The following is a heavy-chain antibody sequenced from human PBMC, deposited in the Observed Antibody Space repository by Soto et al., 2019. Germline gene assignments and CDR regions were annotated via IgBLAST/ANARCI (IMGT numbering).Heavy chain of an antibody. CDR2: INTDNGNT. V-gene: IGHV1-3*04. CDR3: ARTGDSTSSFFFEF. D-gene: IGHD6-6*01. CDR1: GYTFTTYA. J-gene: IGHJ4*02. Sequence: QVQLVQSGAEVKKPGASVKVSCKASGYTFTTYAMHWVRQAPGQRLEWMGWINTDNGNTKYSEKLQGRVTISSDTSATTVYMELSRLRSAYPAVYYCARTGDSTSSFFFEFWGQGTLVTVSS.